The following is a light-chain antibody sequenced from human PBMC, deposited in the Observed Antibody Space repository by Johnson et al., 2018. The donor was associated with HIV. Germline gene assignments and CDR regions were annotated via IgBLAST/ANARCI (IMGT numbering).Light chain of an antibody. Sequence: QAVLTQPPSVSAAPGQKVTISCSGSSSNIGNNYVSWYQQLPGTAPKLLICENNKLPSGIPDRFSGSKSGTSATLGITGLQTGDEADYYCGTWDISLSVGYVFGTGTKVTVL. CDR1: SSNIGNNY. CDR3: GTWDISLSVGYV. J-gene: IGLJ1*01. V-gene: IGLV1-51*02. CDR2: ENN.